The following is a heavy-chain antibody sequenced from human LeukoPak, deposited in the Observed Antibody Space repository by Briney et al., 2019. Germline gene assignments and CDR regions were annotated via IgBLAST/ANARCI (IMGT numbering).Heavy chain of an antibody. J-gene: IGHJ4*02. Sequence: SETLSLTCTVSGGSISSYYWSWIRQPPGKGLEWIGYIYYSGSTNYNPSLKSRATISVDTSKNQFSLKLSSVTAADTAVYYCARQNYYDSSFDYWGQGTLVTVSS. V-gene: IGHV4-59*01. CDR2: IYYSGST. D-gene: IGHD3-22*01. CDR3: ARQNYYDSSFDY. CDR1: GGSISSYY.